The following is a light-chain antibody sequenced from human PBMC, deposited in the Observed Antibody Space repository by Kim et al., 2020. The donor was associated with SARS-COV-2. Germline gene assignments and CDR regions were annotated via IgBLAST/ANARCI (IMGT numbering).Light chain of an antibody. CDR2: GAS. CDR1: KSVSRSY. V-gene: IGKV3-20*01. CDR3: QQYGSSPFT. J-gene: IGKJ3*01. Sequence: TPGDAAPPSRRARKSVSRSYLAWYQQKPGQAPRLLIYGASSRATGIPDRFSGSGSGTNFTLTISGLEPEDFAVYYCQQYGSSPFTFGPGTKVDIK.